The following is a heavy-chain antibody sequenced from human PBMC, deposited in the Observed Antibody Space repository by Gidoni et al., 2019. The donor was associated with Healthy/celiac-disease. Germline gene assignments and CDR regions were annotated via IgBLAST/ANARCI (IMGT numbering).Heavy chain of an antibody. CDR2: IYSGGST. CDR1: GFTVSSNY. D-gene: IGHD3-22*01. V-gene: IGHV3-66*01. J-gene: IGHJ4*02. CDR3: VTYYYDIGRPAGFDY. Sequence: EVQLVESGGGLVQPGGSLRLSCAASGFTVSSNYMSWVRQAPGKGLEWVSVIYSGGSTYYADSVKGRFTISRDNSKNTLYLQMNSLRAEDTAVYYCVTYYYDIGRPAGFDYWGQGTLVTVSS.